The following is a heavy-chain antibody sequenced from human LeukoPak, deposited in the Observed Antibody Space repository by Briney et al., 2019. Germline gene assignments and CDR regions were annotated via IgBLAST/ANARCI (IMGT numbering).Heavy chain of an antibody. CDR1: GFPFSSYG. D-gene: IGHD2-21*02. J-gene: IGHJ4*02. Sequence: GGSLRLSCTASGFPFSSYGMHWVRQAPGKGLVWVTVIWPDGSIKYYADSVKGRFTISRDNAKNSLYLQMNSLRAEDTAVYYCARWTTCGGDCHILDYWGQGILVTVSS. CDR2: IWPDGSIK. V-gene: IGHV3-33*03. CDR3: ARWTTCGGDCHILDY.